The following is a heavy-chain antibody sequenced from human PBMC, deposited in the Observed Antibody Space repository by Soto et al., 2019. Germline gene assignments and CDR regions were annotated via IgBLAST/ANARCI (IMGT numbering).Heavy chain of an antibody. V-gene: IGHV3-30-3*01. CDR2: ISYDGSNK. J-gene: IGHJ3*02. Sequence: GGSLRLSCAAVGCTFSSYAMHWVLQAPGKGLEWVAVISYDGSNKYYADSVKGRFTISRDNSKNTLYLQMNSLRAGDTAVYYCARAGVYGSFDIWGQGTMVTVSS. D-gene: IGHD4-17*01. CDR1: GCTFSSYA. CDR3: ARAGVYGSFDI.